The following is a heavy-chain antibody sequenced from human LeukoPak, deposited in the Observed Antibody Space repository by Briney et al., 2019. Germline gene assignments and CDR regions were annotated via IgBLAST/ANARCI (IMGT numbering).Heavy chain of an antibody. Sequence: SDTLSLTCTVSGGSISSYYWSWIRQPPGKGLEWIGYIYYSGSTNYNPSLKSRVTISVDTSKNQFSLKLSSVTAADTAVYYCARAIYYYDSSGYFDWGQGTLVTVSS. J-gene: IGHJ4*02. D-gene: IGHD3-22*01. V-gene: IGHV4-59*07. CDR1: GGSISSYY. CDR2: IYYSGST. CDR3: ARAIYYYDSSGYFD.